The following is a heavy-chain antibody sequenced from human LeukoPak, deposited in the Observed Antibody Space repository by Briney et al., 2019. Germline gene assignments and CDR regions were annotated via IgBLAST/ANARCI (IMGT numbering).Heavy chain of an antibody. Sequence: TETLSLTCTVSGGSISSSSYYWGWIRQPPGKGLEWIGSIYYSGSTYYNPSLKSRVTISVDTSKNQFSLKLSSVTAADTAVYYCARPKLELTNENWFDPWGQGTLVTVSS. J-gene: IGHJ5*02. CDR1: GGSISSSSYY. CDR3: ARPKLELTNENWFDP. V-gene: IGHV4-39*01. D-gene: IGHD1-7*01. CDR2: IYYSGST.